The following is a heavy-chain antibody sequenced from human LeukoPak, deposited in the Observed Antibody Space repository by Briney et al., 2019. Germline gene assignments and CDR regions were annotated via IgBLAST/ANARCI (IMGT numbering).Heavy chain of an antibody. V-gene: IGHV3-30*02. CDR2: IRHDGSDK. D-gene: IGHD1-1*01. CDR3: ANDFNWATDY. J-gene: IGHJ4*02. Sequence: GGSLRLSCAASGLTLTTSSFHWVRQAPGKGLEWVAFIRHDGSDKYYADSVKGRFISSRDNSKNNVYLQMNSLRIEDSALYYCANDFNWATDYWGQGTLVTVSS. CDR1: GLTLTTSS.